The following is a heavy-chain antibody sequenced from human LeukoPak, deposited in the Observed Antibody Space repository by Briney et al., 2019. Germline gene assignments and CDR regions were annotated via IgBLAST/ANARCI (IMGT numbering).Heavy chain of an antibody. V-gene: IGHV3-7*01. Sequence: GGSLSLSCEVSGFTFTDYWMNWVRQAPGKGPEWVASIRQDGSEKTYVDSVKGRFTISRDNTKSSLSLQLNGLRAEDTAVYYCARDGTAAGLYFDLWGQGTLVTVSS. CDR2: IRQDGSEK. CDR1: GFTFTDYW. D-gene: IGHD6-13*01. CDR3: ARDGTAAGLYFDL. J-gene: IGHJ4*01.